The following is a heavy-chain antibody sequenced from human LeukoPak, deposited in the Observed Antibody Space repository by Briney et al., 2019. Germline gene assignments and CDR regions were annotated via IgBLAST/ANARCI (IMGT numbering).Heavy chain of an antibody. CDR3: ARLQCSGGSCYSYYYYYGMDV. V-gene: IGHV4-59*08. J-gene: IGHJ6*02. Sequence: SETLSLTCTVSDGSLSPYYWSWIRQPPGKGLEWLAHIYHSGSTSYNPSLKSRVTISVDTSKNQFSLKLSSVTAADTAVYYCARLQCSGGSCYSYYYYYGMDVWGQGTTVTVSS. D-gene: IGHD2-15*01. CDR1: DGSLSPYY. CDR2: IYHSGST.